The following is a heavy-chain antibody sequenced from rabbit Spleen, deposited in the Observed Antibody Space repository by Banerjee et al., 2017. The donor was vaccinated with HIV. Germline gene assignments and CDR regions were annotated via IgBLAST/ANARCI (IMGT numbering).Heavy chain of an antibody. J-gene: IGHJ4*01. CDR2: IDSGSSGFT. CDR3: AKCSSTYDYAFTL. CDR1: GVSFSSSSY. Sequence: QSLEESGGDLVKPGASLTLTCTASGVSFSSSSYMCWVRQAPGKGLEWIACIDSGSSGFTYFATWAKGRFTISKTSSTTVTLQMTSLTAADTATYFCAKCSSTYDYAFTLWGPGTLVTVS. D-gene: IGHD6-1*01. V-gene: IGHV1S40*01.